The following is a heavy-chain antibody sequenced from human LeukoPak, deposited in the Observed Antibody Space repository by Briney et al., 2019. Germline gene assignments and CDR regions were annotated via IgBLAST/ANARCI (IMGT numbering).Heavy chain of an antibody. CDR2: IKKDGTET. CDR1: GFPFSDFW. Sequence: PGGSLRLSCTASGFPFSDFWMTWVRQAPGKGLEWVTNIKKDGTETYYVDSVKGRFTISRDNAKNSLYLQMNSLRAEDTAVYYCARDLTIFGVVPDYWGQGTVVTVSS. J-gene: IGHJ4*03. D-gene: IGHD3-3*01. V-gene: IGHV3-7*01. CDR3: ARDLTIFGVVPDY.